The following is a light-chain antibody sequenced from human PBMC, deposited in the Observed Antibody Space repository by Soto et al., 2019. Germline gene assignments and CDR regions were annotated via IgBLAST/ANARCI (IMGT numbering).Light chain of an antibody. CDR3: QQSYGTRDT. CDR2: GAF. Sequence: DIPMTQSPSSLSASVGDRVTITCRASQSISSYLNWYQQKPGKAPKLLLYGAFNLQSWVPSRFSGSGSGTDFTRTISSLQPEDFASYYCQQSYGTRDTFGQGNKLEI. CDR1: QSISSY. V-gene: IGKV1-39*01. J-gene: IGKJ2*01.